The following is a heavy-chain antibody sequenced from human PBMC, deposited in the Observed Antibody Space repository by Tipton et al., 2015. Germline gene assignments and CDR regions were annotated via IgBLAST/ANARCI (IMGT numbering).Heavy chain of an antibody. CDR3: ARDGYCSGTSCPALDY. D-gene: IGHD2-2*03. V-gene: IGHV3-74*01. CDR1: GFSFSGYW. CDR2: INPDGSAT. Sequence: SLRLSCAASGFSFSGYWMHWVRQAPGQGLLWVSRINPDGSATYYADSVKGRFTISRDNAKSTVYLQMNGLRAEDTAVYYCARDGYCSGTSCPALDYWGQGTLVTVSS. J-gene: IGHJ4*02.